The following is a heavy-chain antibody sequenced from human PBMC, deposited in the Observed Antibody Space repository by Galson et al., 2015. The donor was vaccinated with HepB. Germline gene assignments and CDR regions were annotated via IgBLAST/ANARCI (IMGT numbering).Heavy chain of an antibody. V-gene: IGHV3-30*01. J-gene: IGHJ4*02. CDR3: AREPSIAAGDSGLCDY. Sequence: SLRLSCAASGFTFSNYILHWVRQAPGKGLKWVAVISYDGNNKYYADSVEGRFTISRDNSKNTLYLQMNSLRADDTAVYYCAREPSIAAGDSGLCDYWGQGTLVTVSS. D-gene: IGHD6-13*01. CDR2: ISYDGNNK. CDR1: GFTFSNYI.